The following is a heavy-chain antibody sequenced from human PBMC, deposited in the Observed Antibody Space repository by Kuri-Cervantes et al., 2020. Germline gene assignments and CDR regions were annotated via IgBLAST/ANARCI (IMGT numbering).Heavy chain of an antibody. Sequence: SETLSLTCTVSGGSISSYYWSWIRQPPGKGLEWIGYIYYSGSTNYNPSLKSRVTISVDTSKNQFSLKQSSVTAADTAVYYCARGHPVTFRGVPLSFDIWGQGTMVTVSS. CDR2: IYYSGST. V-gene: IGHV4-59*13. CDR3: ARGHPVTFRGVPLSFDI. J-gene: IGHJ3*02. CDR1: GGSISSYY. D-gene: IGHD3-16*01.